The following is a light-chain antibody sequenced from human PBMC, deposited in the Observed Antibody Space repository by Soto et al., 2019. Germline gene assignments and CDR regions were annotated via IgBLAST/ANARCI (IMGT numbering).Light chain of an antibody. CDR2: DAS. CDR3: QQRSNWPPT. J-gene: IGKJ5*01. V-gene: IGKV3-11*01. Sequence: MVLTQSPAALSVSPRDRATLSCMASQSVSSNLAWYQQKPGQAPRLLIYDASNRATGIPARFSGSGSGTDFTLTISCLEPEDFAVYYCQQRSNWPPTFGQGTRLE. CDR1: QSVSSN.